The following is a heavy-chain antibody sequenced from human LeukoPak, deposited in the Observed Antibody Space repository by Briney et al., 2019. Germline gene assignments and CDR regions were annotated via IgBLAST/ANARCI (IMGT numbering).Heavy chain of an antibody. CDR1: GYTFTSNY. CDR2: ISPSGGST. J-gene: IGHJ4*02. V-gene: IGHV1-46*01. Sequence: ASVKVSCQAFGYTFTSNYMHWVRQAPGQGPEWMGVISPSGGSTTYAQKFQGRVTMTRDMSTSTVYMELNSLRSEDTAVYYCARTQTDSNFDYWGQGTLVTVSS. CDR3: ARTQTDSNFDY. D-gene: IGHD3-22*01.